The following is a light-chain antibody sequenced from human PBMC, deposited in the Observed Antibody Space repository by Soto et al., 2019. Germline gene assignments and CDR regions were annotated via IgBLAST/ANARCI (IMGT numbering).Light chain of an antibody. CDR1: QSVTSY. Sequence: EIVLTQSRATLSLSPGEGATLSCRASQSVTSYLAWYQQKPGQAPRLLIYDSFNRATGIPARFSGSGSGTDFTLTISSLEPEDFAVYYCQQRSSWPLTFGGGTKVEIK. V-gene: IGKV3-11*01. CDR2: DSF. CDR3: QQRSSWPLT. J-gene: IGKJ4*01.